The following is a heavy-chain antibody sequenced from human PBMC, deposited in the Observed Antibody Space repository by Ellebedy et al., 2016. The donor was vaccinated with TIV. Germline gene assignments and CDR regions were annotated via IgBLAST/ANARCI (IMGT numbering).Heavy chain of an antibody. J-gene: IGHJ6*02. CDR2: ISGSDGSI. Sequence: GESLKISCAASGFTIRSYAMSWVRQTLGKGLEWVSGISGSDGSIYYADSVKGRFTISRDNSNNTLFLQMNSLRAEDTAEYYCARDNLSPYYDFLSGPKWGYYYGIDVWGQGTTVTVSS. D-gene: IGHD3-3*01. CDR1: GFTIRSYA. V-gene: IGHV3-23*01. CDR3: ARDNLSPYYDFLSGPKWGYYYGIDV.